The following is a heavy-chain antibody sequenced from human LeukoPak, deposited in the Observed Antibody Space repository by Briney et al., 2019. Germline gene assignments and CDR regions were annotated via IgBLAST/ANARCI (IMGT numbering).Heavy chain of an antibody. CDR2: IYYSGST. V-gene: IGHV4-31*03. CDR1: GGSISSGGYY. Sequence: SETLSLTCTVSGGSISSGGYYWSWIRQHPGKGLEWIGYIYYSGSTYYNPSLKSRVTISVDTSKNQFSLKLSSVTAADTAVYYCARTKVGGNNWFDPWGQGTLVTVSS. J-gene: IGHJ5*02. D-gene: IGHD1-14*01. CDR3: ARTKVGGNNWFDP.